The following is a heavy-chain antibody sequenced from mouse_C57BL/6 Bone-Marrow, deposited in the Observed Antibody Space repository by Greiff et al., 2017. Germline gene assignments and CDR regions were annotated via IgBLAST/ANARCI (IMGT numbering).Heavy chain of an antibody. J-gene: IGHJ2*01. CDR1: GFNIKDDY. V-gene: IGHV14-4*01. CDR2: IDPENGDT. D-gene: IGHD4-1*01. Sequence: EVQLQQSGAELVRPGASVKLSCTASGFNIKDDYMHWVKQRPEQGLEWIGWIDPENGDTEYASKFQGKATITADTSSNTAYLQLSSLTSEDTAVYYCTSNWDCVDYWGQGTTLTVSS. CDR3: TSNWDCVDY.